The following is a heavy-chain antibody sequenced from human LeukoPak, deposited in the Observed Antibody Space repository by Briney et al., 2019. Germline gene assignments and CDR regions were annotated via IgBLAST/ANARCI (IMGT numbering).Heavy chain of an antibody. J-gene: IGHJ6*02. CDR2: IYYSGST. V-gene: IGHV4-59*01. Sequence: PSETLSLTCTVSGGSISSYYWSWIRQPPGKGLEWIGYIYYSGSTNYNPSLKSRVSISGDTSKNQFSLKVNSVTAADTAVYYCARIVGASYGMDVWGQGTTVTVSS. CDR1: GGSISSYY. D-gene: IGHD1-26*01. CDR3: ARIVGASYGMDV.